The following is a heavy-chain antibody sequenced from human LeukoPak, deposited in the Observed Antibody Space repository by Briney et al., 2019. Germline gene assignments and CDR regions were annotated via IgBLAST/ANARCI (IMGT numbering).Heavy chain of an antibody. J-gene: IGHJ4*02. CDR3: ARVRQGSSWYGTPAGY. Sequence: GGSLRLSCAASGFTFSSYSMNWVRQAPGKGLEWVSYISSSSSTIYYADSVKGRFTISRDNAKNSLYLQMNSLRDEDTAVYYCARVRQGSSWYGTPAGYWGQGTLVTVSS. D-gene: IGHD6-13*01. CDR1: GFTFSSYS. V-gene: IGHV3-48*02. CDR2: ISSSSSTI.